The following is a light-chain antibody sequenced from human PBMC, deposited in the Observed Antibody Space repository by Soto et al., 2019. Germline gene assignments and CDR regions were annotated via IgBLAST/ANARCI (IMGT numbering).Light chain of an antibody. Sequence: EIVLTQSPAILSLSPGERATLSCRASQSVSTYLAWYQQKPGQAPRLLIYDTSNRASSVPARFSGSGSGTDFTLTISSLEPEDFAVYYCQQYYNWPPYTFGQGTKLQIE. CDR2: DTS. V-gene: IGKV3-11*01. CDR3: QQYYNWPPYT. J-gene: IGKJ2*01. CDR1: QSVSTY.